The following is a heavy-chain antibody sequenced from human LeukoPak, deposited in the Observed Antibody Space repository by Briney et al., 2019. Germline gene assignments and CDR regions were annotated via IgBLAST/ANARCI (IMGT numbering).Heavy chain of an antibody. J-gene: IGHJ4*02. CDR3: ARDNNLEFDY. D-gene: IGHD1-14*01. V-gene: IGHV3-7*01. Sequence: GGSLRLSCAASGFTFSTYWMSWVRRAPGKRLEWVANIRQDGSETYYVDSVKGRFTISKDNAKNSVYLQMNSLRAEDTAVYYCARDNNLEFDYWGQGTLVTVSS. CDR2: IRQDGSET. CDR1: GFTFSTYW.